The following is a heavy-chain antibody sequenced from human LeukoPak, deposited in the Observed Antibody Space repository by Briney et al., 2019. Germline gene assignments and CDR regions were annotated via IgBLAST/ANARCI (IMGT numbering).Heavy chain of an antibody. J-gene: IGHJ3*02. D-gene: IGHD3-16*01. Sequence: GESLKISCKGPGYSFTNYWISWVRQMPGEGLEWMGRVDPRDSYTNYSPSFQGHVTISADKSISTAYLQWSSLKASDTAMYYCAKRLGADAFDIWGQGTMVTVSS. CDR3: AKRLGADAFDI. CDR1: GYSFTNYW. CDR2: VDPRDSYT. V-gene: IGHV5-10-1*01.